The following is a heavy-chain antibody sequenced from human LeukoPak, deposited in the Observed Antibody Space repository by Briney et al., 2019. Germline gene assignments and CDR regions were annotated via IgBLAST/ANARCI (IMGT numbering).Heavy chain of an antibody. V-gene: IGHV1-24*01. CDR1: GYTLTELS. CDR2: FDPEDGET. CDR3: ARDRGERDSSWSLPAHGFDI. J-gene: IGHJ3*02. Sequence: ASVKVSCKVSGYTLTELSMHWVRQAPGKGLEWMGGFDPEDGETIYAQKFQGRVTVTTDESTNTAYMELSSLRPEDTAMYYCARDRGERDSSWSLPAHGFDIWGQGTMVTVSS. D-gene: IGHD6-13*01.